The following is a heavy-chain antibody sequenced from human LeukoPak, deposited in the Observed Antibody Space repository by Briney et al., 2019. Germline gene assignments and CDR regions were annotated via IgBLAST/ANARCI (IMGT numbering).Heavy chain of an antibody. CDR3: GADSMPRGVFSYAFDI. J-gene: IGHJ3*02. CDR2: IVVGSGDT. Sequence: SEKVSCKATGFTFTNSAVQWVRQARGQRLEWIGWIVVGSGDTNSAQKFQERVTITRDMSTRTAYMGLSSLRSEDTAVYYCGADSMPRGVFSYAFDIWGQGTMVTVSS. CDR1: GFTFTNSA. V-gene: IGHV1-58*01. D-gene: IGHD3-10*01.